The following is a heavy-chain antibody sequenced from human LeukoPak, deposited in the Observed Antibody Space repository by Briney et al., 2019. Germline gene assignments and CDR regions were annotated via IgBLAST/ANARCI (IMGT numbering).Heavy chain of an antibody. V-gene: IGHV3-23*01. CDR1: GFTFSSYA. D-gene: IGHD6-19*01. CDR3: TKGMGRGSGWPFDY. Sequence: GGSLRLSCAASGFTFSSYAMSWVRQAPGKGLEWVSAISGSGGSTYYADSVKGRFTISRDNSKNTLYLQMNSLRAEDTAVYYCTKGMGRGSGWPFDYWGQGTLVTVSS. J-gene: IGHJ4*02. CDR2: ISGSGGST.